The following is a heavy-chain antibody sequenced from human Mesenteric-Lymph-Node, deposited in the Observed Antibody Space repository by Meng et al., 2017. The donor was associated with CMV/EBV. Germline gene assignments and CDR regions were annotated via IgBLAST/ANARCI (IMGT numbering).Heavy chain of an antibody. CDR1: GFTSSNYA. J-gene: IGHJ4*02. CDR2: IRGGGSST. D-gene: IGHD1-26*01. V-gene: IGHV3-23*01. Sequence: GESLKISCAASGFTSSNYAMSWVRQAPGKGLEWVSVIRGGGSSTEYADSVRGRFTISRDNSKNILSLQMNSLRAEDTAVYYCAKGYSGSYWVYFDYWGQGTLVT. CDR3: AKGYSGSYWVYFDY.